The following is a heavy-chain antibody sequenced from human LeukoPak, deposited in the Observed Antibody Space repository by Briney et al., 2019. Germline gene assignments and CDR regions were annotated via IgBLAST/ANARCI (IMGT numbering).Heavy chain of an antibody. V-gene: IGHV1-18*04. D-gene: IGHD6-13*01. J-gene: IGHJ4*02. Sequence: ASVKVSRKASGYTFGGYYIHWVRQAPGQGLEWMGWISAYDGDTNYAQSLQGRVTMTTDTSTTTAYMELTGLRSDDTAVYYCARGLYSSSWYFDYWGQGTLVTVSS. CDR3: ARGLYSSSWYFDY. CDR1: GYTFGGYY. CDR2: ISAYDGDT.